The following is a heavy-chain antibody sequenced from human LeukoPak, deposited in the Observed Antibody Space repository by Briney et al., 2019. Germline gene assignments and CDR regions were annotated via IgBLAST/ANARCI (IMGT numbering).Heavy chain of an antibody. D-gene: IGHD3-16*01. Sequence: SETLSLTCTVCGGCISSSSYYWGWIRQPPGKGLEGIGSIYYSGSTYYNPSLKSRVTISVDPSKNQSSLKLSSVTAADTAVYYCRKEPGRGDKDFGYWGQGTLVTVSS. J-gene: IGHJ4*02. CDR1: GGCISSSSYY. CDR3: RKEPGRGDKDFGY. CDR2: IYYSGST. V-gene: IGHV4-39*07.